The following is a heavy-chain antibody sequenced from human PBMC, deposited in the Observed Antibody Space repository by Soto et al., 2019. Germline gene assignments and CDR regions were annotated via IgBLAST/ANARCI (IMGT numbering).Heavy chain of an antibody. V-gene: IGHV3-21*01. CDR3: ARGHYDSSGYYSPGPDY. CDR1: GFTFSSYS. D-gene: IGHD3-22*01. J-gene: IGHJ4*02. Sequence: SGGSLRLSCAASGFTFSSYSMNWVRQAPGKGLEWVSSISSSSSYIYYADSVKGRFTISRDNAKNSLYLQMNSPRAEDTAVYYCARGHYDSSGYYSPGPDYWGQGTLVTVSS. CDR2: ISSSSSYI.